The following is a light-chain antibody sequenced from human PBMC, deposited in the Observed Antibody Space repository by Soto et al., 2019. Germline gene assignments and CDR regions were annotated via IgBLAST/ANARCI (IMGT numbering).Light chain of an antibody. CDR1: SSDVGSYNL. CDR2: EGS. Sequence: QSALTQPASVSGSPGQSITISCTGTSSDVGSYNLVSWYQQHPGKAPKLMIYEGSKRPSGVSNRFSGSKSGNTASLTISGLQAEDEADYYCCSYACSSTFASYVFGTGTKLTVL. J-gene: IGLJ1*01. CDR3: CSYACSSTFASYV. V-gene: IGLV2-23*03.